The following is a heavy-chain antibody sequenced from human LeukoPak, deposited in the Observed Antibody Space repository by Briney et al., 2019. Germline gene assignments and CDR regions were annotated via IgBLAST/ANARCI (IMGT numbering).Heavy chain of an antibody. CDR2: IYYSGST. J-gene: IGHJ4*02. D-gene: IGHD2-2*01. CDR1: GGSISSGGYY. Sequence: SETLSLTCTVSGGSISSGGYYWSWIRQHPGKGLEWIGYIYYSGSTYYNPSLKSRVTISEDTSKNQFSLKLSSVTAADTAVYYCASLTYCSSTSCYVFSDYWGQGTLVTVSS. CDR3: ASLTYCSSTSCYVFSDY. V-gene: IGHV4-31*03.